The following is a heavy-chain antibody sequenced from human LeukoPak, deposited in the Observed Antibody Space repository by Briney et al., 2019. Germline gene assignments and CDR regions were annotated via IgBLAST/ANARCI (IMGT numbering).Heavy chain of an antibody. CDR2: VSGSSYTK. Sequence: GGSLRLSCAASGFTFDHYAMTWVRQAPGKGLEWVSSVSGSSYTKYYGDSVKGRFTISRDNSKNTLYLLMNSLRVEDTAMYYCAKVCPASWELSPLVYFDFWGQGTLVTVSS. D-gene: IGHD1-26*01. CDR1: GFTFDHYA. J-gene: IGHJ4*02. CDR3: AKVCPASWELSPLVYFDF. V-gene: IGHV3-23*01.